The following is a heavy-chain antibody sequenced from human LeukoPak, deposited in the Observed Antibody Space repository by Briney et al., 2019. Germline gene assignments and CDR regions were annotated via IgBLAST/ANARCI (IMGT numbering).Heavy chain of an antibody. D-gene: IGHD3-22*01. CDR3: ARDRGWRSSGYYLYHFDY. V-gene: IGHV3-7*01. CDR2: IKHNGGEK. J-gene: IGHJ4*02. Sequence: GGSLRLSCVASGFTFTDYFMSWVRQAPGRGLEWVASIKHNGGEKYYVDSVKGRFTISRDNAKNSLYLDMSSLRVEDTAVYYCARDRGWRSSGYYLYHFDYWGQGTLVTFAS. CDR1: GFTFTDYF.